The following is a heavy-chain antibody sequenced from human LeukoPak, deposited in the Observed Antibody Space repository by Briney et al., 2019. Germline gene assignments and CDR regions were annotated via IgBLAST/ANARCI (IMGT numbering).Heavy chain of an antibody. D-gene: IGHD6-19*01. CDR2: ISSSSSTI. V-gene: IGHV3-48*04. J-gene: IGHJ4*02. Sequence: SGGSLRLSCAASGFTFSSYSMNWVRQAPGKGLEWVSYISSSSSTIYYADSVKGRFTISRDNAKNSLYLQMNSLRAEDTAVYYCAREGEYSSGWSTFFDYWGQGTLVTVSS. CDR3: AREGEYSSGWSTFFDY. CDR1: GFTFSSYS.